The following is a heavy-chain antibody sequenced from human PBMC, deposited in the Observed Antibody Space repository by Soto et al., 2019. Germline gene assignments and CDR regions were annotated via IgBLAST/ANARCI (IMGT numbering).Heavy chain of an antibody. D-gene: IGHD6-13*01. V-gene: IGHV4-4*07. J-gene: IGHJ6*02. CDR1: GGSISSYS. Sequence: PPEILCLTGTVSGGSISSYSWSWIRQPAGKGLEWIGRIYTSGSTNYNPSLKSRVTMSVDTSKNQFSLKLSSVTAADTAVYYCARSGIADYHYYGMDVCGQGTTATVYS. CDR3: ARSGIADYHYYGMDV. CDR2: IYTSGST.